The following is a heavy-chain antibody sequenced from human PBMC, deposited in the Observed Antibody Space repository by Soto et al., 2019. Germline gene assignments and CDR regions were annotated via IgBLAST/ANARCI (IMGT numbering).Heavy chain of an antibody. Sequence: ASVKVSCKASGYTFTSYAMHWVRQAPGQRLEWMGWINAGNGNTKYSQKFQGRVTITRDTSASTAYMELSSLRSEDTAVYYCARVGTITIFGVVINIYYYYGMDVWGQGTPMTF. V-gene: IGHV1-3*01. D-gene: IGHD3-3*01. CDR2: INAGNGNT. J-gene: IGHJ6*02. CDR1: GYTFTSYA. CDR3: ARVGTITIFGVVINIYYYYGMDV.